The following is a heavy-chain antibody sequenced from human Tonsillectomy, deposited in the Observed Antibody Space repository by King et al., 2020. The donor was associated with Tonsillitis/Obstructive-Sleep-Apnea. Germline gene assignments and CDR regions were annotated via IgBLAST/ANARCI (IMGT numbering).Heavy chain of an antibody. V-gene: IGHV7-4-1*02. Sequence: VQLVQSGSELKKPGASVKVSCKASGYTFNKNAMIWVRQAPGQGLVWMGWINTNTGNPTYAQGFTGRFVFSFDTSVRTAYLQISSLKAEDAAVYYCAREFNSAFWGPDHWGQGTLVTVSS. CDR3: AREFNSAFWGPDH. CDR1: GYTFNKNA. D-gene: IGHD3-16*01. CDR2: INTNTGNP. J-gene: IGHJ4*02.